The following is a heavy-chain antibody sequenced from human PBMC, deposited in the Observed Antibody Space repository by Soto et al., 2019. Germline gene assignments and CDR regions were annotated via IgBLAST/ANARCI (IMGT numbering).Heavy chain of an antibody. D-gene: IGHD6-13*01. V-gene: IGHV3-23*01. CDR1: GFTFSSYA. J-gene: IGHJ4*02. CDR3: ARRGPGTYFDY. CDR2: ISGSGGST. Sequence: EVQLLESGGGLVQPGGSLRLSCAASGFTFSSYAMNWVRQAPGKGLEWVSVISGSGGSTYYADYVKGRFTISRDNSKNTLYLQMNSLRAEDTAVYYCARRGPGTYFDYWGQGTLVTVSS.